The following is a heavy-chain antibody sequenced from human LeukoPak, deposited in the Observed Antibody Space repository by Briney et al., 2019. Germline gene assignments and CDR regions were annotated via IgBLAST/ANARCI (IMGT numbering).Heavy chain of an antibody. J-gene: IGHJ4*02. D-gene: IGHD6-19*01. CDR2: INHSGST. CDR1: GGSFSGYY. CDR3: ASGGWNRRNDY. Sequence: NPSETLSLTCAVYGGSFSGYYWSWIRQPPGKGLEWIGEINHSGSTNYNPSLKSRVTISVDTSKNQFSLKLSSVTAADTAVYYCASGGWNRRNDYWGQGTLVTVSS. V-gene: IGHV4-34*01.